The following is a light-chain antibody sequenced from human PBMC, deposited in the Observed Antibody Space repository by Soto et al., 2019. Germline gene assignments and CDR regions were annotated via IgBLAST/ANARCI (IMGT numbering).Light chain of an antibody. CDR3: CLYIGATTQV. CDR1: SSDVGGYNY. Sequence: QPVLTLPRSVSGSTGQSVTISCTATSSDVGGYNYLSWYQQHPGKAPKLKIYDVSQRPSVGPDRFSGSTSVNSASLSISGLQADDEADYYCCLYIGATTQVFGTGTKVTVL. V-gene: IGLV2-11*01. CDR2: DVS. J-gene: IGLJ1*01.